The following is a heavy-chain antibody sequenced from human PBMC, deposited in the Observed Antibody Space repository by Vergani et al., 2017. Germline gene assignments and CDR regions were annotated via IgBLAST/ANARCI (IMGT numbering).Heavy chain of an antibody. Sequence: QVHLVESGGGVVQPGRSLRLSCVVSGFTSSYYGMHWVRQAPGKGLELVAVISYDGTQKYYADSVKGRFTISRDNSKSTLYLHMNSLRTEDTAVYYCATKSCGTPGCQIGYFREWGQGTLVTVSS. D-gene: IGHD1-1*01. CDR2: ISYDGTQK. V-gene: IGHV3-30*03. J-gene: IGHJ1*01. CDR1: GFTSSYYG. CDR3: ATKSCGTPGCQIGYFRE.